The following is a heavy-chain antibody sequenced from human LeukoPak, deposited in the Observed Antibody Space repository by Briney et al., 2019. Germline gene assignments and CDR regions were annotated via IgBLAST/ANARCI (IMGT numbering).Heavy chain of an antibody. V-gene: IGHV3-7*01. CDR3: ARDIVVSPSRFDP. Sequence: GGSLRLSCAASGFTFSRYAMSWVRQALGKGLEWVANINQDGSEKYYVDSVKGRFTISRDNAKNSLYLQMNSLRAEDTAVYYCARDIVVSPSRFDPWGQGTLVTVSS. D-gene: IGHD2-2*01. J-gene: IGHJ5*02. CDR1: GFTFSRYA. CDR2: INQDGSEK.